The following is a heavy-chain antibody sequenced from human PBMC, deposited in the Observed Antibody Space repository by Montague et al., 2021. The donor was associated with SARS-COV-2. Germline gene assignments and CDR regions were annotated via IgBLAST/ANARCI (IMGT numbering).Heavy chain of an antibody. CDR2: IKQDGGEK. CDR3: ARDSFVVVPAASNYYYYYGMDV. V-gene: IGHV3-7*01. D-gene: IGHD2-2*01. CDR1: GFTFSSYW. J-gene: IGHJ6*02. Sequence: SLRLSCAASGFTFSSYWMSWVRQAPGKGLEWVANIKQDGGEKYYVDSVKGRFTISRDNAKNSLYLQMNSLRAEDTAVYYCARDSFVVVPAASNYYYYYGMDVWGQGTTVTVSS.